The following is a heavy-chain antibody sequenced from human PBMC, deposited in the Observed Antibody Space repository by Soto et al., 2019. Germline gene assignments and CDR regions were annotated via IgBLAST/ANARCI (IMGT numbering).Heavy chain of an antibody. CDR3: ARGIAALRLSRFGP. Sequence: QAQLVQSGAEVKKPGASVKVSCMASGYTFSGNYLHWVRQAPGQGLEWMGWINPTSGVTGYAQKFQGRVTMTTDTSTSTAYMEQSSLRSADTAVYYCARGIAALRLSRFGPWGQGTLVTVSS. CDR2: INPTSGVT. J-gene: IGHJ5*02. D-gene: IGHD6-13*01. V-gene: IGHV1-2*02. CDR1: GYTFSGNY.